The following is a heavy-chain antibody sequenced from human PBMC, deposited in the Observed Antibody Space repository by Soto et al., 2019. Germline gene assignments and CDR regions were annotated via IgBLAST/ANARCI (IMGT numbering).Heavy chain of an antibody. CDR1: GYAFTTYA. J-gene: IGHJ4*02. D-gene: IGHD3-22*01. CDR3: ARDLGVVVIDY. CDR2: INAGNGDT. Sequence: GASVKVSSKVSGYAFTTYAIHWVRQAPGQRLEWMGWINAGNGDTKYSQKFQGRVTITRDKSASTAHMELSSLRSEDTAVYYCARDLGVVVIDYWGQRTLVTVSS. V-gene: IGHV1-3*01.